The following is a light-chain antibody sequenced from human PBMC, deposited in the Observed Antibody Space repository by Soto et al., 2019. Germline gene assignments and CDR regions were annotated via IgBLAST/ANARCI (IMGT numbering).Light chain of an antibody. CDR3: QQRSNWPH. CDR2: EAS. Sequence: EIVMTQSASTLSVSPVERSTLSCRASQSVSSNLAWYQQKPGQAPRLLIYEASDRATGIPARFSGSGSGTDFTLTINDLEPEDSAVYYCQQRSNWPHFGQGTRLEIK. CDR1: QSVSSN. J-gene: IGKJ5*01. V-gene: IGKV3-11*01.